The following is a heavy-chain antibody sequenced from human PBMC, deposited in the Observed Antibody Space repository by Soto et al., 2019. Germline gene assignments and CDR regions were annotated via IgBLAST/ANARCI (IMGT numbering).Heavy chain of an antibody. CDR1: GFSFSNYW. J-gene: IGHJ4*02. CDR3: AIGPPSFDFWTSYYDLYFDY. CDR2: IYPGDSDT. V-gene: IGHV5-51*01. Sequence: GESLKIACQGSGFSFSNYWIAWVRQMPGEGLEWMGVIYPGDSDTRYSPSFQGQVTISVDKSISTAYLQWSSLKASDTAMYYCAIGPPSFDFWTSYYDLYFDYWGQGTLVTVSS. D-gene: IGHD3-3*01.